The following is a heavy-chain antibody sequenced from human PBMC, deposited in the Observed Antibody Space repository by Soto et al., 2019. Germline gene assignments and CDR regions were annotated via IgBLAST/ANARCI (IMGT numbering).Heavy chain of an antibody. CDR2: IYYSGST. Sequence: SETLSLTCTVSGGSISSGDYYWSWIRQPPGKGLEWIGYIYYSGSTYYNPSLKGRVTISVDTSKNQFSLKLSSVTAADTAVYYCARVWGRGSSSLRAWFDPWGQGTLVTVSS. V-gene: IGHV4-30-4*01. D-gene: IGHD6-6*01. CDR3: ARVWGRGSSSLRAWFDP. J-gene: IGHJ5*02. CDR1: GGSISSGDYY.